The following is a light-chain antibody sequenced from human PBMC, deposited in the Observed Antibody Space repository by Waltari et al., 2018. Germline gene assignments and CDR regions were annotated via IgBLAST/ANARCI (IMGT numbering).Light chain of an antibody. V-gene: IGLV4-69*01. CDR2: VNSDGSH. J-gene: IGLJ3*02. CDR1: SWQRSDA. Sequence: QLLLTQSPSSSASLGASVKPPCTLSSWQRSDAIAWHQQQPDKGPRYLMKVNSDGSHIKGDGIPDRFSGSSSGAERYLTISSLQSEDEADYYCQTGGFGIWVFGGGTKLTVL. CDR3: QTGGFGIWV.